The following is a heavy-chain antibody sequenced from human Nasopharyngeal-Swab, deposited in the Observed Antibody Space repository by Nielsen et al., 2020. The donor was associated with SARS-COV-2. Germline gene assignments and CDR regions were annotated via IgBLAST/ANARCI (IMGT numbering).Heavy chain of an antibody. CDR2: ISYDGSNK. Sequence: GESLKISCAASGFTFSSYGMHWVRQAPGKGLEWVAVISYDGSNKYYADSVKGRFTLSRDNSKNTLYLQMNSLRAEDTAVYYCASERGHYYDSSGYLDYWGQGTLVTVSS. V-gene: IGHV3-30*03. J-gene: IGHJ4*02. CDR3: ASERGHYYDSSGYLDY. CDR1: GFTFSSYG. D-gene: IGHD3-22*01.